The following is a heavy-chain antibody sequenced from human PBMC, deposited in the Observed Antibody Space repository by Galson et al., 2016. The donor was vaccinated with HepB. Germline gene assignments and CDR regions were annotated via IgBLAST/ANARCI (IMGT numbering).Heavy chain of an antibody. CDR2: ISANNGNA. J-gene: IGHJ4*02. CDR1: DYTFTSYG. Sequence: SVKVSCKASDYTFTSYGISWVRQAPGQGLEWMGWISANNGNANYAQKFQGRVTMTKDTSTNTACMELRSLGSDDTAIYYCVRDWDIGFRVRSVDFWGQGTLVIVSS. CDR3: VRDWDIGFRVRSVDF. V-gene: IGHV1-18*04. D-gene: IGHD1-26*01.